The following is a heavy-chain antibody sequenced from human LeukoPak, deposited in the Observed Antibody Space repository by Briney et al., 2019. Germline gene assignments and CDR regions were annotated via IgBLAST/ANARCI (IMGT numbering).Heavy chain of an antibody. CDR3: AKGTEVRGVTLYYYYYGMDV. Sequence: PGGSLRLSCAASGFTFSSYAMSWVRQSPGKGLEWVSAISGSGGSTYYADSFQGRLTSSRDKSKNTVYLQMNSLRAEDTAVYYCAKGTEVRGVTLYYYYYGMDVWGQGTTVTVSS. CDR2: ISGSGGST. CDR1: GFTFSSYA. D-gene: IGHD3-10*01. J-gene: IGHJ6*02. V-gene: IGHV3-23*01.